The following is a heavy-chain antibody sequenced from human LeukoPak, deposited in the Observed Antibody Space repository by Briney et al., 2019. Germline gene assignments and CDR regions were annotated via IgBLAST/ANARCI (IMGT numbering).Heavy chain of an antibody. CDR1: GFTFSDYY. CDR3: ARGYDYVWGSEGSEYFQH. CDR2: ISSSGGTI. D-gene: IGHD3-16*01. V-gene: IGHV3-11*04. Sequence: PGGSLRLSCAASGFTFSDYYMNWIRQAPGKGLEWISYISSSGGTIYYADSVKGRFTISRDNAKNSLYLQMNSLRAEDTAVYYCARGYDYVWGSEGSEYFQHWGQGTLVTVSS. J-gene: IGHJ1*01.